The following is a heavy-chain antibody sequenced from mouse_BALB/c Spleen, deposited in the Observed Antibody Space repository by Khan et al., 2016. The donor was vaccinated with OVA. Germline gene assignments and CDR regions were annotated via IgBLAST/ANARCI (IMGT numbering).Heavy chain of an antibody. CDR3: ARSIMAN. V-gene: IGHV3-2*02. CDR2: LSYSGST. Sequence: EVELVESGPGLVKPSQSLSLTCTVTGYSITSDYAWNWIRHFPGNKLEWMVYLSYSGSTSYNPSLKSQITITRDTTKNQFFLQLNSVTTEDTATYYCARSIMANWGQGTTLTVSS. CDR1: GYSITSDYA. J-gene: IGHJ2*01.